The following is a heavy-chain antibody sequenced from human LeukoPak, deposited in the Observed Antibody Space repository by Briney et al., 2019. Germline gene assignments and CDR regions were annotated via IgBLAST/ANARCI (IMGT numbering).Heavy chain of an antibody. CDR3: ARATLVRGVIIPLYYFDY. Sequence: GGSLRLSCAASGFTFSSHSMNCVRQAPGKGLEWLSSISSSSSYIFYEDSVKGRFTISRDNAKNSLYLQMNSLRAEDAAVYYCARATLVRGVIIPLYYFDYGGQGTLVTVSS. CDR2: ISSSSSYI. CDR1: GFTFSSHS. D-gene: IGHD3-10*01. J-gene: IGHJ4*02. V-gene: IGHV3-21*01.